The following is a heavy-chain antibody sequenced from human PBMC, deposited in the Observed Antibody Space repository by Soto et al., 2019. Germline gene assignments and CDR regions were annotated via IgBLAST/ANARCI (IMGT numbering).Heavy chain of an antibody. V-gene: IGHV3-23*01. J-gene: IGHJ3*02. D-gene: IGHD1-7*01. CDR1: GFTFSTYS. CDR2: ITATGGNT. Sequence: GGSLRLSCAASGFTFSTYSMTWVRQAPGKGLEWVAHITATGGNTYYADSVRGRFTISRDTSGNTLYLQMNSLRAEDTALYYCAKCMQAYWNYDAHHIWGQGTMVTVSS. CDR3: AKCMQAYWNYDAHHI.